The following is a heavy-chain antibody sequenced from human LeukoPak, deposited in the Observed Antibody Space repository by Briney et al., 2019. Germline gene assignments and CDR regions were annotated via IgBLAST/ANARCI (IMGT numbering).Heavy chain of an antibody. D-gene: IGHD1-26*01. Sequence: HAGGSLRLSCAASGFTFSAYWMHWVRQTPDKGLVWVARINPDARIITYADSVKGRFTISRDNAKNTLYLQMNSLRAEDTAVYYCAKRPPGVGAIVEHDYWGQGTLVTVSS. CDR1: GFTFSAYW. CDR3: AKRPPGVGAIVEHDY. J-gene: IGHJ4*02. V-gene: IGHV3-74*01. CDR2: INPDARII.